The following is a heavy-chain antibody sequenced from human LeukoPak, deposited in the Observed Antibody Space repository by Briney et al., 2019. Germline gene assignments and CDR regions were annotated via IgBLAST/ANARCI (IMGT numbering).Heavy chain of an antibody. CDR3: ATHVPYDY. Sequence: GGSLRLSCAASGFTVYSNSMTWVRQAPGKGLEWVSLIYSGGSTYYAESVKGRFTISRDNSKNTLYLQMNSLRAEDTAVYYCATHVPYDYWGQGTLVTVSS. CDR1: GFTVYSNS. V-gene: IGHV3-53*01. J-gene: IGHJ4*02. D-gene: IGHD6-6*01. CDR2: IYSGGST.